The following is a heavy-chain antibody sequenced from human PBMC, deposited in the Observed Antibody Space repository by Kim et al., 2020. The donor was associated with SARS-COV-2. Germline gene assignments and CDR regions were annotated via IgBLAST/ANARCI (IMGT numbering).Heavy chain of an antibody. Sequence: GGSLRLSCAASGFTFSSYAMNWVRQAPGKGLEWVSSISGSGGSTDYTDSVKGRFTISRDNSKNTLYLQMNSLRAEDTALYYCAKEGGYSGYSGSYAFDIWGQGTMVTVSS. D-gene: IGHD5-12*01. J-gene: IGHJ3*02. V-gene: IGHV3-23*01. CDR1: GFTFSSYA. CDR2: ISGSGGST. CDR3: AKEGGYSGYSGSYAFDI.